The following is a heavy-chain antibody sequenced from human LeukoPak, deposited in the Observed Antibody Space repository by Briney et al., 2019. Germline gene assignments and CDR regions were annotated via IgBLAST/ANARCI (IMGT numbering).Heavy chain of an antibody. CDR1: GFTFSTYL. D-gene: IGHD5-18*01. Sequence: GGSLRLSCAASGFTFSTYLMHWVRQAPGKGLMWVSRISRGASRTDYADSVKGRFTISRDDAKNTLYLQVNSLRVEDTGVYFCARGGSDTAMAHDYWGQGILVTVSS. CDR3: ARGGSDTAMAHDY. V-gene: IGHV3-74*01. J-gene: IGHJ4*02. CDR2: ISRGASRT.